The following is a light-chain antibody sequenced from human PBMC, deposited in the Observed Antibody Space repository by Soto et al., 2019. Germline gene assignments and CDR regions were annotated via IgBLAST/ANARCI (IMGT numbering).Light chain of an antibody. CDR3: QQLFDSPIT. Sequence: IPMTHSPSSVSPSLLARFIIIYRASQDIDSRLAWYQQKPGNAPNLLLYAASNLQSGVPSRFSGSGSGTEFSLTITSLQPEDFATYYCQQLFDSPITFGQGTRLEIK. V-gene: IGKV1-12*01. J-gene: IGKJ5*01. CDR2: AAS. CDR1: QDIDSR.